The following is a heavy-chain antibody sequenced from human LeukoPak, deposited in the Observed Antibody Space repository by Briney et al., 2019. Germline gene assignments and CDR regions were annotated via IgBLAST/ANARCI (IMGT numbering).Heavy chain of an antibody. Sequence: SETLSLTCTVSGGSISSYYWSWIRQPPGKGLEWIGYIYYGGSTNYNPSLKSRVTISVDTSKNQFSLKLSSVTAADTAVYYCARVDPDSSSTLEVFDYWGQGTLVTVSS. J-gene: IGHJ4*02. CDR3: ARVDPDSSSTLEVFDY. CDR1: GGSISSYY. V-gene: IGHV4-59*01. D-gene: IGHD6-6*01. CDR2: IYYGGST.